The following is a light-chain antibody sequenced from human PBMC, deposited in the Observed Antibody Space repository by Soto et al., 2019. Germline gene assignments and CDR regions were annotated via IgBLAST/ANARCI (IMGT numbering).Light chain of an antibody. J-gene: IGLJ2*01. CDR1: SGSIASNF. Sequence: NFMLTQPHSVSESPGKTVTISCTGSSGSIASNFVQWYQQRPGSAPTTVIYEDNQRPSGVPDRFSASIDSSSNSASLTISGLKTEDEADYYCQSYDSSNHRVFGGGTKLTVL. CDR2: EDN. V-gene: IGLV6-57*02. CDR3: QSYDSSNHRV.